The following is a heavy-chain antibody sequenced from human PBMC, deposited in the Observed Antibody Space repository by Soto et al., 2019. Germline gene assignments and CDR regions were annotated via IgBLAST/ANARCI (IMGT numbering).Heavy chain of an antibody. CDR3: ASVWRGYSRYYYGMDV. CDR1: GYSFTSYW. V-gene: IGHV5-10-1*01. CDR2: IDPSDSYT. J-gene: IGHJ6*02. Sequence: GESLKISCKGSGYSFTSYWISWVRQMPGKGLEWMGRIDPSDSYTNYSPSFQGHVTISAGKSISTAYLQWSSLKASDTAMYYCASVWRGYSRYYYGMDVWGQGTTVTVSS. D-gene: IGHD3-22*01.